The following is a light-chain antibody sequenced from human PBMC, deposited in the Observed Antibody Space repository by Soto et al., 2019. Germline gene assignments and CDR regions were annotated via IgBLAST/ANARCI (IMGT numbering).Light chain of an antibody. Sequence: QPVLTQSPSASASLGASVKLTCTLSSGHTNYAIAWHQQHPEKGPRFLMKVNSDGSHSKGDGIPDRFSGSSSGSERYLTISSLQSEDEADYYCQTWDTGIGVFGGGTKLTVL. V-gene: IGLV4-69*01. CDR3: QTWDTGIGV. CDR1: SGHTNYA. CDR2: VNSDGSH. J-gene: IGLJ2*01.